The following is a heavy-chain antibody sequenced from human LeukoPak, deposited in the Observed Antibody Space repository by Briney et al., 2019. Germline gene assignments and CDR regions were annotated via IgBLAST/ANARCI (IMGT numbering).Heavy chain of an antibody. CDR1: GGSISSGDYY. D-gene: IGHD6-6*01. V-gene: IGHV4-30-4*01. CDR2: MYYSGST. J-gene: IGHJ6*03. CDR3: ARRGIAARRNYYYMDV. Sequence: PSETLSLTCTVSGGSISSGDYYWSWIRQPPGKGLEWIAYMYYSGSTYYNPSLKSRVTMSADTSKNQLSLKLSSVTAADTAVYYCARRGIAARRNYYYMDVWGKGTTVTVSS.